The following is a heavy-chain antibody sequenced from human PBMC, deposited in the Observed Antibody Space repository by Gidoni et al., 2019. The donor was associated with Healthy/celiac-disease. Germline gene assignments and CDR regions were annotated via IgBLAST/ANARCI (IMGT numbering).Heavy chain of an antibody. CDR1: GGSISSSSYY. CDR3: ARDFHYYDSSGYLSPFDY. CDR2: IYYSGST. D-gene: IGHD3-22*01. Sequence: QLQLQESGPGLVKPSETLSLTCTVSGGSISSSSYYWGWIRQPPGKGLEWIGSIYYSGSTYYNPSLKSRVTISVDTSKNQFSLKLSSVTAADTAVYYCARDFHYYDSSGYLSPFDYWGQGTLVTVSS. J-gene: IGHJ4*02. V-gene: IGHV4-39*07.